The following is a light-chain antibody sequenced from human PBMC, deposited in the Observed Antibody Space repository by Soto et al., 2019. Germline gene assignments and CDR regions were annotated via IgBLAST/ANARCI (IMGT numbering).Light chain of an antibody. CDR1: QSISSH. J-gene: IGKJ1*01. V-gene: IGKV1-39*01. CDR3: QQSYRSLPT. Sequence: DIQMTHSPSSLSASVGDRVIITCRASQSISSHLNWYQQKPGKAPKLLIFAASSLQSGVPSRFSGSRSGQDFTLTISSLQPEDFATYYCQQSYRSLPTFGQGNKVEIX. CDR2: AAS.